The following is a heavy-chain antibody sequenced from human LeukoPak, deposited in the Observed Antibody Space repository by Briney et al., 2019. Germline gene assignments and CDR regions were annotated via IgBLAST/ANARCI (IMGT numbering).Heavy chain of an antibody. V-gene: IGHV3-33*08. CDR2: VWYDGSEK. CDR1: GFTFSSYA. CDR3: ARDRGDPDYYFDQ. J-gene: IGHJ4*02. D-gene: IGHD7-27*01. Sequence: PGGSLRLSCAASGFTFSSYAMHWVRQAPGKGLEWVAVVWYDGSEKYYADSVKGRFTISRDNSKNTLYLQMNSLRAEDTAIYYCARDRGDPDYYFDQWGQGTLVTVSS.